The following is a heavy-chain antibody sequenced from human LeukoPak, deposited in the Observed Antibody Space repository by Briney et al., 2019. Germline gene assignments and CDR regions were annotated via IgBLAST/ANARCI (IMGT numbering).Heavy chain of an antibody. CDR2: IVPIFGTV. CDR3: AYDDYGDY. J-gene: IGHJ4*02. CDR1: GDTFSSYA. V-gene: IGHV1-69*13. Sequence: ASVKVSCKASGDTFSSYAISWVRQAPGQGLEWMGGIVPIFGTVTYAQGFLGRVTVTADESTSTTYMELSSLRSEDTAVYYCAYDDYGDYWGQGTLVTVSS. D-gene: IGHD3-3*01.